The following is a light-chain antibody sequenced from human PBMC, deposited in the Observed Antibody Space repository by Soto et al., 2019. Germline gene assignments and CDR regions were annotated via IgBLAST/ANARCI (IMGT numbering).Light chain of an antibody. CDR3: QQYTTSPFT. V-gene: IGKV3-15*01. J-gene: IGKJ3*01. CDR1: QSVGSY. Sequence: EIVMTQSPATLSVSLGDRATLSCRASQSVGSYLAWYQQKPGQAPRLLIYGASTRATGIPARFSGSGSETDFTLTISSLQSEDFAVYYCQQYTTSPFTFGPGTKVDIK. CDR2: GAS.